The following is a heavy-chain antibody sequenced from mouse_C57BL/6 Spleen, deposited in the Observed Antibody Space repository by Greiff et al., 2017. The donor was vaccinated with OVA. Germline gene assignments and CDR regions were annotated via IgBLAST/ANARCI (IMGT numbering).Heavy chain of an antibody. CDR3: ARDYYGSSYPFAY. J-gene: IGHJ3*01. CDR1: GFTFSDYG. CDR2: ISSGSSTI. Sequence: EVKVVESGGGLVKPGGSLKLSCAASGFTFSDYGMHWVRQAPEKGLEWVAYISSGSSTIYYADTVKGRFIITRDNAKNTLFLQMTILRSEDTAMYYCARDYYGSSYPFAYWGQGTLVTVSA. D-gene: IGHD1-1*01. V-gene: IGHV5-17*01.